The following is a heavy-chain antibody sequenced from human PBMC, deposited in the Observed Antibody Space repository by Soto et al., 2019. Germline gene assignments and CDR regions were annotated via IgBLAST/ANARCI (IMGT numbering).Heavy chain of an antibody. Sequence: PGGSLRLSCAASGFTFSSYGMHWVRQAPGKGLEWVAVISYDGSNKYYADSVKGRFTISRDTSKNTLYLQMNSLRAEDTAVYYCAKEAWDYYDSSGQPNYYFDYWGQGTLVTVSS. D-gene: IGHD3-22*01. CDR2: ISYDGSNK. CDR3: AKEAWDYYDSSGQPNYYFDY. J-gene: IGHJ4*02. V-gene: IGHV3-30*18. CDR1: GFTFSSYG.